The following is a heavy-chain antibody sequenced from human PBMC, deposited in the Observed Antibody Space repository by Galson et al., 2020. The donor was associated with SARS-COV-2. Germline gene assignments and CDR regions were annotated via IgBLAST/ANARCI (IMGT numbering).Heavy chain of an antibody. D-gene: IGHD6-19*01. J-gene: IGHJ4*02. CDR2: IYYTGST. CDR1: GGSISSSSHY. CDR3: AREGSKIAVAGTSFDY. V-gene: IGHV4-39*02. Sequence: SETLSLTCTVSGGSISSSSHYWGWIRQPPGKGLEWIGSIYYTGSTYYNPPLKSRVTISVDTSKKQFSLRLRSVTAADTSVYYCAREGSKIAVAGTSFDYWGQGTLVTVSS.